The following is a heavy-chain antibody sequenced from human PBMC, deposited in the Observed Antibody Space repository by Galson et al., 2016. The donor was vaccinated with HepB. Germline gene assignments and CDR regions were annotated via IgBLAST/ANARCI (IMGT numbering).Heavy chain of an antibody. V-gene: IGHV1-69*13. CDR3: ARGPTPYNWKWLAD. CDR1: GGTLSSYA. Sequence: SVKVSCKASGGTLSSYAVSWVRQAPGQGLEWMGGIIPMFGTGKYAQKFQGRVTISADESTSTAYMELTSLTSEDTAIYYCARGPTPYNWKWLADWGQGTLVTGSS. J-gene: IGHJ4*02. D-gene: IGHD1-20*01. CDR2: IIPMFGTG.